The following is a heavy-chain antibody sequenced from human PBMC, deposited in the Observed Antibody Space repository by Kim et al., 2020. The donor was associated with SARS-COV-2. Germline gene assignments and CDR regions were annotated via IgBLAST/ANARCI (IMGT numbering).Heavy chain of an antibody. CDR3: ARLRMGIPRVRGINDFDY. V-gene: IGHV1-2*02. CDR1: GYPFNAYH. CDR2: INPYNGDT. J-gene: IGHJ4*02. Sequence: ASVKVSCKPAGYPFNAYHLHWVRQAPGQGLEWMGWINPYNGDTLYAQKFQGRVTITTDTSMNTAYMELSSLRPDDTAVFYCARLRMGIPRVRGINDFDYWGQGTLVTVSS. D-gene: IGHD3-10*01.